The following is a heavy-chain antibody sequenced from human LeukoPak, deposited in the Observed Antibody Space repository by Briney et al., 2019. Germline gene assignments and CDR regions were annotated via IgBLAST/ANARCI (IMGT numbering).Heavy chain of an antibody. CDR2: ISGSGGST. D-gene: IGHD6-6*01. Sequence: QPGGSLRLSCAASGFTFSSYAMSWVRQAPGRGLEWVSAISGSGGSTYYADSVKGRFTISRDNSKNTLYLQMNSLRAEDTAVYYCAKYEGPGSSSQFDPWGQGTLVTVSS. J-gene: IGHJ5*02. V-gene: IGHV3-23*01. CDR3: AKYEGPGSSSQFDP. CDR1: GFTFSSYA.